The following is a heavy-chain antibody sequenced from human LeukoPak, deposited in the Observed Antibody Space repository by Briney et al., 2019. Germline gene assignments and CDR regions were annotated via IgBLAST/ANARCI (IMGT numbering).Heavy chain of an antibody. V-gene: IGHV4-59*01. CDR2: IYYSGST. Sequence: PSETLSLTCTVSGASISSYYWSWIRQPPGKGLEWIGYIYYSGSTNYNPSLKSRVTISVDTSKNQFSLKLSSVTAADTAVYYCARASRAMVRGQGAYYYYGMDVWGKGTTVTVSS. CDR3: ARASRAMVRGQGAYYYYGMDV. J-gene: IGHJ6*04. D-gene: IGHD3-10*01. CDR1: GASISSYY.